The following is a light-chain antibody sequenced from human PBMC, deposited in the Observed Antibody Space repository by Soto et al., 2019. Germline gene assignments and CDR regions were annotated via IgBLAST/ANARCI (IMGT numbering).Light chain of an antibody. V-gene: IGKV1-5*01. Sequence: DIQMTQSPSTLSASVGDRVTITCRASQGISSWLAWYQQKPGKAPKLLISAASTLQSGVPSRFSGSGSGTEFTLTISSLQPDDSATYYCQQYTRDSTFGQGTKVEIK. J-gene: IGKJ1*01. CDR3: QQYTRDST. CDR1: QGISSW. CDR2: AAS.